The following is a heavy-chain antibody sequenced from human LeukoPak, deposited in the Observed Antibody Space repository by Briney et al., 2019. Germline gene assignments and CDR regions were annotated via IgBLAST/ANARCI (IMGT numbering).Heavy chain of an antibody. J-gene: IGHJ3*02. CDR1: GFTFSSYG. CDR3: ANAHLGLPTIFGETVAFDI. Sequence: GGSLRLSCAASGFTFSSYGMHWVRQAPGKGLEWVAFIRYDGSNKYYADSVKGRFTISRDNSKNTLYLQMNSLRAEDTAVYYCANAHLGLPTIFGETVAFDIWGQGTMVTVSS. CDR2: IRYDGSNK. V-gene: IGHV3-30*02. D-gene: IGHD3-3*01.